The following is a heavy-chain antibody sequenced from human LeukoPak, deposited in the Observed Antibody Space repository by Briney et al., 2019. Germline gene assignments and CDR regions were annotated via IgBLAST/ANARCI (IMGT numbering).Heavy chain of an antibody. CDR2: INPNSGGT. V-gene: IGHV1-2*02. J-gene: IGHJ6*03. CDR1: GYTFTGYY. Sequence: ASVKVSCKASGYTFTGYYMHWVRQAPGQGLEWMGWINPNSGGTNYAQKFQGRVTMTRDTSISTAYMELSRLRSDDTAVYYCARGLTTPYYYYYMGVWGKGTTVTVSS. D-gene: IGHD4-11*01. CDR3: ARGLTTPYYYYYMGV.